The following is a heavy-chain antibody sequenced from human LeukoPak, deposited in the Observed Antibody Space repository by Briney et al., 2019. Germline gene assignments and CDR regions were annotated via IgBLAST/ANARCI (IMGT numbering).Heavy chain of an antibody. Sequence: GASVKVSCKASGYTFTGYYMHWVRQAPGQGLEWMGWINPNRGGTNYAQKFQGRVTMTRDTSISTAYMELSRLRSDDTAVYYCARATVAGTLFDYWGQGTLVTVSS. CDR1: GYTFTGYY. CDR3: ARATVAGTLFDY. J-gene: IGHJ4*02. V-gene: IGHV1-2*02. D-gene: IGHD6-19*01. CDR2: INPNRGGT.